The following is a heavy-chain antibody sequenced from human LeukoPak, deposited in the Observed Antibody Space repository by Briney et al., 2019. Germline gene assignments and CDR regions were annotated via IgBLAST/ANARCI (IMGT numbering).Heavy chain of an antibody. V-gene: IGHV1-2*02. J-gene: IGHJ5*02. CDR1: GYTFTGYY. D-gene: IGHD6-13*01. CDR2: INPNSGGT. Sequence: ASVKVSCKASGYTFTGYYMHWVRQAPGQGLEWMGWINPNSGGTNYAQKFQGRVTMTRDTSISTAYMELSRLRSDDTAVYYCARDGPSLGVAAGLAPWGQGTLVTVSS. CDR3: ARDGPSLGVAAGLAP.